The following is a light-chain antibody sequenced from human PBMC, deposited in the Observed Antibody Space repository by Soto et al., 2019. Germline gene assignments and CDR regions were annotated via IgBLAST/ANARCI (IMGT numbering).Light chain of an antibody. CDR2: STS. V-gene: IGKV3-20*01. CDR1: QSVDSSY. CDR3: HQYGTPPRT. J-gene: IGKJ2*01. Sequence: EIVLTQSPGTQSLSPGEKATLSCRASQSVDSSYLAWYQQRPGQAPRLLIYSTSRRATGIPDRFSGRGSGIDFSLTISRLEPEDFAVYYCHQYGTPPRTFGQGTKLEI.